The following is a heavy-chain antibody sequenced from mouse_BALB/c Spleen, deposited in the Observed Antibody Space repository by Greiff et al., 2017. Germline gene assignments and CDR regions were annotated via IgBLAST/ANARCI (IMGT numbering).Heavy chain of an antibody. J-gene: IGHJ3*01. D-gene: IGHD1-1*01. CDR1: GYTFTSYW. CDR3: TREGNYYGSSYGFAY. Sequence: QVQLQQPGAELVRPGASVKLSCKASGYTFTSYWINWVKQRPGQGLEWIGNIYPSDSYTNYNQKFKDKATLTVDKSSSTAYMQLSSPTSEDSAVYYCTREGNYYGSSYGFAYWGQGTLVTVSA. CDR2: IYPSDSYT. V-gene: IGHV1-69*02.